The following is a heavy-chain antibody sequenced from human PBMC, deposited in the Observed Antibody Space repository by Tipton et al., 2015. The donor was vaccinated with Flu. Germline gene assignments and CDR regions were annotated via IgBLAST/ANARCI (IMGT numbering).Heavy chain of an antibody. CDR2: ISYGGSNK. CDR3: ARVLLVYYDSSGYYDY. Sequence: QLVQSGGGVVQPGRSLRLSCAASGFTFSSYAMHWVRQAPGKGLEWVAVISYGGSNKYYADSVKGRFTISRDNSKNTLYLQMNSLRAEDTAVYYCARVLLVYYDSSGYYDYWGQGTLVTVSS. V-gene: IGHV3-30-3*01. CDR1: GFTFSSYA. D-gene: IGHD3-22*01. J-gene: IGHJ4*02.